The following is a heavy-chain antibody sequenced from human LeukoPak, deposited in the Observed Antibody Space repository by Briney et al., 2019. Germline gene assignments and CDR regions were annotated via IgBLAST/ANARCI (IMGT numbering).Heavy chain of an antibody. CDR1: GFTFDDYG. D-gene: IGHD2-15*01. J-gene: IGHJ4*02. V-gene: IGHV3-20*04. Sequence: PGGSLRLSCAASGFTFDDYGMSWVRQAPGKGLEWVSGINWNGGSTGYADSVKGRFTISRDNAKNSLYLQMNSLRAEDTAVYYCATEGLGYCSGGSCPYYFDYWGQGTLVTVSS. CDR3: ATEGLGYCSGGSCPYYFDY. CDR2: INWNGGST.